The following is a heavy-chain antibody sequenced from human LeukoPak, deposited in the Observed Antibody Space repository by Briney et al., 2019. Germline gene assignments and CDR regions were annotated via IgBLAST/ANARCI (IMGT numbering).Heavy chain of an antibody. J-gene: IGHJ4*02. CDR3: ARHREHSGYYGGDDFDY. CDR2: IYYSGST. V-gene: IGHV4-39*01. CDR1: GDSISSSIGY. D-gene: IGHD5-12*01. Sequence: SETLSLTCTVSGDSISSSIGYWGWIRQPPGKGLEWIGSIYYSGSTYDNPSFKSRVTISVDTSKNQFSLKLSSVTAADTAVYYCARHREHSGYYGGDDFDYWGQGTLVTVSS.